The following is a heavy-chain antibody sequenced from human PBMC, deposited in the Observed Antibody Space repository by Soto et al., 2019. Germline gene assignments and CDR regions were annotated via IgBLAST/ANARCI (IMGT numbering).Heavy chain of an antibody. CDR3: ARDRNYYDSSGLFDY. CDR2: ISSSSSTI. CDR1: GFTYSSYS. D-gene: IGHD3-22*01. V-gene: IGHV3-48*01. Sequence: EVQLVESGGGLGQPGGSLRLSCAASGFTYSSYSMNWVRQAPGKGLEWVSYISSSSSTIYYADSVKGRFTISRDNAKNSLYLQMNSLRAEDTAVYYCARDRNYYDSSGLFDYWGQGTLVTVSS. J-gene: IGHJ4*02.